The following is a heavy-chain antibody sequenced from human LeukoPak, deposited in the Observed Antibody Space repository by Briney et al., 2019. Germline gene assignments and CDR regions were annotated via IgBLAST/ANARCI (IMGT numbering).Heavy chain of an antibody. CDR1: GGSISSYY. CDR3: AKYPGGINRWFDP. Sequence: PSETLSLTCTVSGGSISSYYWSWIRQPPGKGLEWIGYIYYSGSTNYNPSLKSRVTISVDTSKNQFSLKLSSVTAADTAVYYCAKYPGGINRWFDPWGQGTLVTVSS. V-gene: IGHV4-59*01. J-gene: IGHJ5*02. D-gene: IGHD2-2*01. CDR2: IYYSGST.